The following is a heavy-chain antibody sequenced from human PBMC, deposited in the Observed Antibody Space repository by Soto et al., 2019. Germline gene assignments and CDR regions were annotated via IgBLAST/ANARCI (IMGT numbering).Heavy chain of an antibody. CDR1: GFTFSNAW. D-gene: IGHD4-17*01. Sequence: GGSLRLSCAASGFTFSNAWMNWVRQAPGKGLEWVGRIKSKSDGGTTDYAAPVKGRFTISRDDSKNTLYLQMSSLKTEDTAVYYCTSPGEDDNGDYAGKNLFDHWGQGTLVTVSS. CDR3: TSPGEDDNGDYAGKNLFDH. V-gene: IGHV3-15*07. CDR2: IKSKSDGGTT. J-gene: IGHJ4*02.